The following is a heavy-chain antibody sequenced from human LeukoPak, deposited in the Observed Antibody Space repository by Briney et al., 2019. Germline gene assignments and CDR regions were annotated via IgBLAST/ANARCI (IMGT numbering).Heavy chain of an antibody. CDR1: GGSISSYY. CDR2: IYYSGST. V-gene: IGHV4-59*08. J-gene: IGHJ6*02. CDR3: AGSIAVAVGFFYYGMDV. D-gene: IGHD6-19*01. Sequence: SETLSLTCTVSGGSISSYYWSWIRQPPGKGLEWIGYIYYSGSTNYNPSLKSRVTISVDTSKNQFSLKLSSVTAADTAVYYCAGSIAVAVGFFYYGMDVWGQGTRSPSP.